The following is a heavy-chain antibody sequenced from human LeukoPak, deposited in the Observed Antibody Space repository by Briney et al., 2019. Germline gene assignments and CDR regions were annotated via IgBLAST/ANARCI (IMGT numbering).Heavy chain of an antibody. D-gene: IGHD3-3*01. CDR3: AKAQRAIFGVVIIDY. CDR1: GFTFSSYW. V-gene: IGHV3-7*01. CDR2: IKQDGSEK. J-gene: IGHJ4*02. Sequence: PGGSLRLSCAASGFTFSSYWMSWVRQAPGKGLEWVANIKQDGSEKYYVDSVKGRFTISRDNAKNSLYLQMNSLRAEDTAVYYCAKAQRAIFGVVIIDYWGQGTLVTVSS.